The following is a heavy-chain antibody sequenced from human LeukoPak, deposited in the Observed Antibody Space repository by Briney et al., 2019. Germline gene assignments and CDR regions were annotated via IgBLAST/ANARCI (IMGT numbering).Heavy chain of an antibody. J-gene: IGHJ4*02. Sequence: ETLSLTCTVSGGSISSSSYYWGWIRQPPGKGLEWIGSIYYSGSTYYNPSLKSRVTISVDTSKIQFSLKLSSVTAADTAVYYCARRDGGSYYWFDYWGQGTLVTVSS. V-gene: IGHV4-39*01. CDR1: GGSISSSSYY. CDR3: ARRDGGSYYWFDY. D-gene: IGHD1-26*01. CDR2: IYYSGST.